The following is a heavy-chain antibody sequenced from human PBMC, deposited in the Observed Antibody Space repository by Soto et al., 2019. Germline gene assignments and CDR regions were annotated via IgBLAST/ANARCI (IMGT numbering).Heavy chain of an antibody. CDR1: GLTVSNAW. D-gene: IGHD3-22*01. CDR3: TTGLSNGYYNFDY. J-gene: IGHJ4*02. V-gene: IGHV3-15*01. CDR2: IKGEADGGTT. Sequence: PGGSLRLSCAASGLTVSNAWMSWVRQAPGKGLEWVGRIKGEADGGTTDYAAPVKGRITISRDHSKDTLYLQMNSLKTEDTAVYYCTTGLSNGYYNFDYWGQGTPVTVSS.